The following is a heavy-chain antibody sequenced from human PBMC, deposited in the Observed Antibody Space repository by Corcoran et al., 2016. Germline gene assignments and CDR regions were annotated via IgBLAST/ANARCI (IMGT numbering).Heavy chain of an antibody. CDR3: AKELGGTTVTTYS. V-gene: IGHV3-30*18. J-gene: IGHJ4*02. D-gene: IGHD4-17*01. CDR2: ISYDGSNK. Sequence: QVQLVESGGGVVQPGRSLRLSCAASGFTFSSYGMHWVRQAPGKGLEWVAVISYDGSNKYYADSVKGRFTISRDNSKNTLYLQMNSLRAEDTAVYYCAKELGGTTVTTYSWSQGTLVTVSS. CDR1: GFTFSSYG.